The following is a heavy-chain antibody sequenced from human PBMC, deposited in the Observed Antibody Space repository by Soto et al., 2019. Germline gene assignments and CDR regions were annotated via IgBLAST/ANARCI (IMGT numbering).Heavy chain of an antibody. D-gene: IGHD6-13*01. CDR1: GASITNRY. Sequence: PSETLSLTCTVSGASITNRYWSWIRQSPGKGPEWIGYVYHSGATNYNPSLETRVTISLDSSKNQFSLELNSVTAADTAVYYCATRPPGATWYGVFDYWSQGTLDTVSS. CDR3: ATRPPGATWYGVFDY. V-gene: IGHV4-59*11. CDR2: VYHSGAT. J-gene: IGHJ4*02.